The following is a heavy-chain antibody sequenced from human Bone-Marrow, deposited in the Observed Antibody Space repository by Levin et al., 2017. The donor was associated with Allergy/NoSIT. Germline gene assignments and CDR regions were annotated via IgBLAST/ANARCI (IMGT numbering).Heavy chain of an antibody. Sequence: SETLSLTCTVSGGSISGFYWSWIRQPPGKGLEWIGYIYYRGATNYNPSLKSRVTFSVDTSNNQVSLKLRSVTAADTAVYYCARDQDDGYNPYGMDVWGQGTTVVVSS. V-gene: IGHV4-59*01. CDR2: IYYRGAT. D-gene: IGHD5-24*01. CDR1: GGSISGFY. CDR3: ARDQDDGYNPYGMDV. J-gene: IGHJ6*02.